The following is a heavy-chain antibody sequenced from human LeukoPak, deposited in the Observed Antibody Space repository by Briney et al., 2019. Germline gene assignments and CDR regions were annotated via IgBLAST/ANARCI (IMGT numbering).Heavy chain of an antibody. CDR3: ARTGPGYSSSHYYYYYMDV. V-gene: IGHV3-11*04. Sequence: GGSLRLSCAASGFTLSDYYMSWIRQAPGKGLEWVSYISSSGTTIYYADSVKGRFTISRDNAKNSLYLQMNSLRAEDTAVYYCARTGPGYSSSHYYYYYMDVWGKGTTVTISS. J-gene: IGHJ6*03. D-gene: IGHD6-13*01. CDR1: GFTLSDYY. CDR2: ISSSGTTI.